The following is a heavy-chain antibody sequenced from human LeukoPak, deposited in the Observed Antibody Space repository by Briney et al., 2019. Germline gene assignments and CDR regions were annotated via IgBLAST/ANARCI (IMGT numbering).Heavy chain of an antibody. Sequence: PGGSLRLSCAASGCTFSCYSMNWVRQAPGKGLEWVSSINGGGDITYYAESVKGRFTVSRDNSKNTLFLQMNSLRAEDTAVFYCAKRYGDSTGWFFDFWGQGSLVTVSS. CDR3: AKRYGDSTGWFFDF. J-gene: IGHJ4*02. CDR1: GCTFSCYS. V-gene: IGHV3-23*01. CDR2: INGGGDIT. D-gene: IGHD6-13*01.